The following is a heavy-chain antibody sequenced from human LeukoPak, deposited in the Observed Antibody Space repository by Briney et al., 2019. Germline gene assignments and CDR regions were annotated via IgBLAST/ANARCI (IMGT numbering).Heavy chain of an antibody. CDR1: GGAISRTSYD. CDR2: IFYTGST. V-gene: IGHV4-39*01. J-gene: IGHJ5*02. D-gene: IGHD3-9*01. Sequence: SETLSLTCIVSGGAISRTSYDWAWIRQPPGKGLEWIGSIFYTGSTYYNPSLKSRVTLSVDTSNNQFSLRLTSVTAADTAMYYCVTGYYLAPDNWFDPWGQGTLVTVSS. CDR3: VTGYYLAPDNWFDP.